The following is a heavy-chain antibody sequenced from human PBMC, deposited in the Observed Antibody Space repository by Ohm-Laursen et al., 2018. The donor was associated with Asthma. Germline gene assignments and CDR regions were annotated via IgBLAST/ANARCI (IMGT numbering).Heavy chain of an antibody. J-gene: IGHJ4*02. D-gene: IGHD2-15*01. CDR2: LNSVFGTS. Sequence: GASVKVSCKSLGGPFSTSVFGWVRQAPGQGLEWLGGLNSVFGTSTYAQKFHDRFTITADEYTSTVNMTLSSLTSEDTAVYYCARKAGSCIVSTCYSLGFWGQGTLVTVSS. V-gene: IGHV1-69*13. CDR3: ARKAGSCIVSTCYSLGF. CDR1: GGPFSTSV.